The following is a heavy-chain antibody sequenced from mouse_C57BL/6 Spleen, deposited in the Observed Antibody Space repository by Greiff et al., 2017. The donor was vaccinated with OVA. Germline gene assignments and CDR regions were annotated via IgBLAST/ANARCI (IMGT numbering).Heavy chain of an antibody. Sequence: VQVVESGAELVKPGASVKISCKASGYAFSSYWMNWVKQRPGKGLEWIGQIYPGDGDTNYNGKFKGKATLTADKSSSTAYMQLSSLTSEDSAVYFCARSDGDYAMDYWGQGTSVTVSS. CDR1: GYAFSSYW. J-gene: IGHJ4*01. CDR2: IYPGDGDT. V-gene: IGHV1-80*01. CDR3: ARSDGDYAMDY.